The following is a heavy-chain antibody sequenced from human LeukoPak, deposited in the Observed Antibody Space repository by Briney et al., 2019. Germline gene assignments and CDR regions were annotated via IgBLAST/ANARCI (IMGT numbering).Heavy chain of an antibody. V-gene: IGHV4-34*01. CDR3: ARESGTPNNNNDY. Sequence: GSLRLSCAASGFTFSRYWMSWVGQAPGKGVEWVGEINHSGSTNYNPSLKSRVTISVDTSKNQFSLKLSSVTAADTAVYYCARESGTPNNNNDYWGQGTLVTVSS. CDR1: GFTFSRYW. D-gene: IGHD3-3*01. CDR2: INHSGST. J-gene: IGHJ4*02.